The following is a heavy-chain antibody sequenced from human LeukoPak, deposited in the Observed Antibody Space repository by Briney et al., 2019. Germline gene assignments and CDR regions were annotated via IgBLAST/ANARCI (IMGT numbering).Heavy chain of an antibody. CDR3: ARDRGIEADDSFDA. CDR2: IDTYSGKT. Sequence: VASVKVSCMAPRYTYTASGVSTVRQAPGLGLEWMGWIDTYSGKTNYAQKFQGRITMTSDTSTSTAYMELRSLRSDDTAVYYCARDRGIEADDSFDARGQGTLVTVSS. V-gene: IGHV1-18*01. CDR1: RYTYTASG. J-gene: IGHJ5*02. D-gene: IGHD6-13*01.